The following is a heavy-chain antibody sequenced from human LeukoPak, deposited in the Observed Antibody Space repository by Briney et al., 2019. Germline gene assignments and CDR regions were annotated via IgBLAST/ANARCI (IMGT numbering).Heavy chain of an antibody. J-gene: IGHJ4*02. CDR3: AREGRSSGNYWSDY. V-gene: IGHV4-31*03. D-gene: IGHD3-10*01. Sequence: SQTLSLTCTASGASISNGGFYWSWIRQHPGKGLEWIGYIYYSGTTYYNPSLKSRLTISVDTSKNQFSLKLSSVTAADTAVYYCAREGRSSGNYWSDYWGQGTLVTVSS. CDR1: GASISNGGFY. CDR2: IYYSGTT.